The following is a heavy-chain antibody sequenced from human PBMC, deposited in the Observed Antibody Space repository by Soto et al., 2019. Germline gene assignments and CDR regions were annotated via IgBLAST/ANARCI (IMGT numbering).Heavy chain of an antibody. D-gene: IGHD2-8*01. CDR3: AGTKVLYNYYGLDV. CDR2: IKRKSDGGTT. Sequence: GGSLRLSCAASGFTFHNAWMNWVRQAPGKGLEWVAIIKRKSDGGTTDYAAPVKGRFTVSRDDSKNTLYLHMSSLKPEDTAVYYCAGTKVLYNYYGLDVWGQGTTVTVSS. V-gene: IGHV3-15*01. J-gene: IGHJ6*02. CDR1: GFTFHNAW.